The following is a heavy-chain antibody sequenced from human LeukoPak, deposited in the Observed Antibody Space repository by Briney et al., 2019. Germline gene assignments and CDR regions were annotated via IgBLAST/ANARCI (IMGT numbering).Heavy chain of an antibody. CDR3: AGVPYYDILTGYYTPRFDY. D-gene: IGHD3-9*01. CDR2: INPNSGGT. J-gene: IGHJ4*02. V-gene: IGHV1-2*02. CDR1: GYTFTGYY. Sequence: ASVKISCKASGYTFTGYYMHWVRQAPGQGLEWMGWINPNSGGTNYAQKFQGRVTMTRDASISTAYMELSRLRSDDTAVYYCAGVPYYDILTGYYTPRFDYWGQGTLVTVSS.